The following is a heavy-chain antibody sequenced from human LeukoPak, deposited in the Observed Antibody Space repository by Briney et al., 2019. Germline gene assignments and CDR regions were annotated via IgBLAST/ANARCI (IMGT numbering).Heavy chain of an antibody. CDR2: IIPIFGTI. J-gene: IGHJ4*02. CDR1: GGTFSSYT. D-gene: IGHD6-13*01. Sequence: SVKVSCKASGGTFSSYTISWVRQAPGQGLEWMGGIIPIFGTIYYAQKLQGRVTITADESTTTAYMELSSLRSEDTAVYYCARCHPKQQLAYFDYWGQGSLVTVSS. V-gene: IGHV1-69*01. CDR3: ARCHPKQQLAYFDY.